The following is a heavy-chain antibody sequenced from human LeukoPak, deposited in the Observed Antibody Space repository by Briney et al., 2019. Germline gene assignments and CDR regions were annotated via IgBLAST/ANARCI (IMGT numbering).Heavy chain of an antibody. CDR1: GPPLSSGSYY. J-gene: IGHJ6*02. V-gene: IGHV4-61*09. CDR2: IYTSGST. CDR3: ARVPGYCSGGSCYYYYDMDV. Sequence: SETLSLTCTVSGPPLSSGSYYWRWIRQPAAKRLDWIAHIYTSGSTNYNPSLKSQCTISVDTSKNQFSLKLTSVTAADTAVYYCARVPGYCSGGSCYYYYDMDVWGHGTTVTVSS. D-gene: IGHD2-15*01.